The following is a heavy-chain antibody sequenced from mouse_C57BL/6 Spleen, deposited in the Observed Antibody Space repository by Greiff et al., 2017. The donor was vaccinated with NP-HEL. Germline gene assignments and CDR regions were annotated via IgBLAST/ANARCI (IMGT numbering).Heavy chain of an antibody. CDR2: TFYSGIT. CDR3: ARDGVRQLFYYAMDY. D-gene: IGHD3-2*01. J-gene: IGHJ4*01. V-gene: IGHV3-3*01. Sequence: EVQLQQSGPSLVRPSQTLSLTCTVTGFSINSDCYWIWIRQFPGNKLEYIGYTFYSGITYYNPSLESRTYITRDTSKNQFSLKLSSVTTEDTATYYCARDGVRQLFYYAMDYWGQGTSVTVSS. CDR1: GFSINSDCY.